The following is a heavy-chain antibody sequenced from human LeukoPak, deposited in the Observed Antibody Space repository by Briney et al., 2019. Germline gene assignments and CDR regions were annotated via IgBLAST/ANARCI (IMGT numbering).Heavy chain of an antibody. CDR3: ARDKWFGELLPNYYFDY. Sequence: SQTLSLTCTVSGGSISSGGYYWSWIRQHPGKGLEWIGYIYYSGNTYYNPSLKSRVTISVDTSKNQFSLKLSSVTAADTAVYYCARDKWFGELLPNYYFDYWGQGTLVTVSS. CDR2: IYYSGNT. J-gene: IGHJ4*02. D-gene: IGHD3-10*01. CDR1: GGSISSGGYY. V-gene: IGHV4-31*03.